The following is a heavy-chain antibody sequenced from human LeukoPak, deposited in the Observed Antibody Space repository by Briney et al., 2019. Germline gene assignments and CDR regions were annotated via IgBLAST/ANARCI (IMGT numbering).Heavy chain of an antibody. J-gene: IGHJ4*02. Sequence: GGSLRLSCAASGFTFSSYGMHWVRQAPGKGLEWVAVISYDGSNKYYADSVEGRFTISRDNSKNTLYLQMNSLRAEDTAVYYCATGYKYYFDYWGQGTLVTVSS. D-gene: IGHD3-9*01. CDR1: GFTFSSYG. CDR3: ATGYKYYFDY. V-gene: IGHV3-30*03. CDR2: ISYDGSNK.